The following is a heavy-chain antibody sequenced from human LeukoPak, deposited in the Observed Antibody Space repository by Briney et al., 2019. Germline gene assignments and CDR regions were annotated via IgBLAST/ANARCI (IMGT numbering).Heavy chain of an antibody. CDR1: GFTFSSYA. CDR3: AKRPHGDYFDY. V-gene: IGHV3-30-3*02. CDR2: ISYDGSNK. J-gene: IGHJ4*02. D-gene: IGHD3-10*01. Sequence: GGSLRLSCAASGFTFSSYAMHWVRQAPGKGLEWVAVISYDGSNKYYADSVKGRFTISRDNAKNSLYLQMNSLRAEDTALYYCAKRPHGDYFDYWGQGTLVTVSS.